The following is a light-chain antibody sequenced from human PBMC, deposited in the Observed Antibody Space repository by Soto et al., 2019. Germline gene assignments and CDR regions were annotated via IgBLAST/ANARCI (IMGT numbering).Light chain of an antibody. CDR1: SSNIGHDY. J-gene: IGLJ1*01. CDR3: GTWDSNVSVSYV. CDR2: DNN. Sequence: QSVLTQPPSVSAAPGQRITISCSGSSSNIGHDYVSWYQQLPGTAPKLVIYDNNKRPSGIPDRFSGSKSGTSATLGITGLQTGDEAEYYCGTWDSNVSVSYVFGTGTKLTVL. V-gene: IGLV1-51*01.